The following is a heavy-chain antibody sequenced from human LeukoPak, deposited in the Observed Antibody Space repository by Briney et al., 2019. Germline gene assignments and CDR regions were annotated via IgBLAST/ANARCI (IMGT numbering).Heavy chain of an antibody. CDR3: ARERRYCSSTSCFYYYYGMDV. D-gene: IGHD2-2*01. J-gene: IGHJ6*04. CDR1: GGTFSSYG. Sequence: SSVKVSCKASGGTFSSYGISWVRQAPGPGLEWMGGIIPIFGAANYAQKFQGRVTITADKYTSTAYMELSSLGSEDTAVYSCARERRYCSSTSCFYYYYGMDVWGKGTTVTVSS. CDR2: IIPIFGAA. V-gene: IGHV1-69*06.